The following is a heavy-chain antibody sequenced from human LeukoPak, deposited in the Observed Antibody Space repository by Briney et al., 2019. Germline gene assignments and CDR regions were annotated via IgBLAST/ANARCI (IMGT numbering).Heavy chain of an antibody. CDR3: ARGPLGYCSSTSCSMNNWFDP. CDR2: IYYSGST. Sequence: SETLSLTCTVSGGSISSSSYYWGWIRQPPGKGLEWIGSIYYSGSTYYNPSLKNRVTISVDTSKNQFSLKLSSVTAADTAVYYCARGPLGYCSSTSCSMNNWFDPWGQGTLVTVSS. D-gene: IGHD2-2*01. CDR1: GGSISSSSYY. V-gene: IGHV4-39*07. J-gene: IGHJ5*02.